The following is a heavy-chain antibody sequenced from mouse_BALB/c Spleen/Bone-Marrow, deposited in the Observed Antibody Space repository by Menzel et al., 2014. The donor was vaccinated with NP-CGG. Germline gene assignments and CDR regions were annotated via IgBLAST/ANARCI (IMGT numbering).Heavy chain of an antibody. CDR3: TTLARNKFDY. V-gene: IGHV1-5*01. Sequence: EVQVVESGTVLARPGAAVKMSCKASGYTFSNYWMHGVKQRPGQGLEWIGTIYPGNSDTTYNQKFKGKATLTAVTSTSTAYMELSSLTNEDSAVYYCTTLARNKFDYWGQGTTLTVSS. CDR2: IYPGNSDT. J-gene: IGHJ2*01. CDR1: GYTFSNYW. D-gene: IGHD3-1*01.